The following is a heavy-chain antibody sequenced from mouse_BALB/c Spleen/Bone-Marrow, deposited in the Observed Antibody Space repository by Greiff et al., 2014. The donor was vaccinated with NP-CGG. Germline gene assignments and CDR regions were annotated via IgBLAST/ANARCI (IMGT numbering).Heavy chain of an antibody. V-gene: IGHV5-17*02. CDR1: GFTFSNFG. J-gene: IGHJ2*01. CDR2: VSTGSTII. CDR3: ARSHFYGNYFDY. Sequence: EVKLVESGGGLVQPGGYRKLSCAASGFTFSNFGMHWFRQSPEKGLEWVAFVSTGSTIIYYADTVKGRFTISRDNPENTLFLQMTSLRSEDTAIYYCARSHFYGNYFDYWGQGTTLTVSS. D-gene: IGHD2-1*01.